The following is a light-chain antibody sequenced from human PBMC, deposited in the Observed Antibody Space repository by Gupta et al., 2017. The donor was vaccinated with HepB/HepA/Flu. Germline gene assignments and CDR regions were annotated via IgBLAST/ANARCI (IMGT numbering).Light chain of an antibody. Sequence: DIQMTHSPXSLSASVGDRVTITCRASQVIGNFLVWFPQKPGNVPKLLVYYSSNLQSWVPSRFSGSASGTDFTLTINNLQPEDVATYYCQKYNSAPFTFGPGTKVD. CDR2: YSS. CDR3: QKYNSAPFT. J-gene: IGKJ3*01. V-gene: IGKV1-27*01. CDR1: QVIGNF.